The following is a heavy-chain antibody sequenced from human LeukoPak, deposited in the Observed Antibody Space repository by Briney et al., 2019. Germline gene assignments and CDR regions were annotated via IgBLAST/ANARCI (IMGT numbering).Heavy chain of an antibody. CDR3: ARLYSGYDPFDY. CDR2: IYHSGST. Sequence: SETLSLTCAVYGGSFSGYYWGWIRQPPGKGLEWIGSIYHSGSTYYNPSLKSRVTISVDTSKNQFSLKLSSVTAADTAVYYCARLYSGYDPFDYWGQGTLVTVSS. J-gene: IGHJ4*02. D-gene: IGHD5-12*01. CDR1: GGSFSGYY. V-gene: IGHV4-34*01.